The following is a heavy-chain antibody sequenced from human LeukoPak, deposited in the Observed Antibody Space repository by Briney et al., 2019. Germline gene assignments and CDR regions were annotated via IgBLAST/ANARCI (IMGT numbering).Heavy chain of an antibody. CDR2: IYHSGST. CDR1: GGSISSSNW. V-gene: IGHV4-4*02. J-gene: IGHJ4*02. Sequence: SETLSLTFAVSGGSISSSNWWSWVRQPPGKGLEWIGEIYHSGSTNYNPSLKSRVTISVDTSKNQISLKLSSVTAADTAVYYCARRRSGYSYGLWGQGTLVTVSS. D-gene: IGHD5-18*01. CDR3: ARRRSGYSYGL.